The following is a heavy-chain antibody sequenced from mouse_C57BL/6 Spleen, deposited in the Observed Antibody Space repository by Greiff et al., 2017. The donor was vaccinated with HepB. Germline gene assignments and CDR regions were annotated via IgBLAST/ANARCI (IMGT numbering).Heavy chain of an antibody. CDR3: TTQYFDV. J-gene: IGHJ1*03. Sequence: VQLQRSGAELVRPGASVKLSCTASGFNIKDDYMHWVKQRPEQGLEWIGWIDPENGDTEYASKFQGKATITADTSSNTAYLQLSSLTSEDTAVYYCTTQYFDVWGTGTTVTVSS. CDR1: GFNIKDDY. CDR2: IDPENGDT. V-gene: IGHV14-4*01.